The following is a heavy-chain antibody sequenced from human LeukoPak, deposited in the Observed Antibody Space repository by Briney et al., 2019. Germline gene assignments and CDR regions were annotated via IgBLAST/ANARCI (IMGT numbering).Heavy chain of an antibody. D-gene: IGHD3-16*01. J-gene: IGHJ4*02. CDR3: ARHYGPLDF. CDR2: IYYSGTT. CDR1: GGSINNYY. V-gene: IGHV4-59*01. Sequence: KPSETLSLTCIVSGGSINNYYWSWIRQPPGKGLEWIGYIYYSGTTNYNPSLESRVTISVDRSKNQFSLKLTSVTAADTAVYYCARHYGPLDFWGQGTLVTVSS.